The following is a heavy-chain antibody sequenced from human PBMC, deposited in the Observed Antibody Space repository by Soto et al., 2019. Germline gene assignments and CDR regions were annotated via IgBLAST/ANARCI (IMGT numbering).Heavy chain of an antibody. CDR1: GSTFSSSE. J-gene: IGHJ6*02. CDR2: ISKSSSVI. Sequence: EVQLVESGGGLVQPGGSLRLSCAASGSTFSSSEMHWVRQAPGKGLEWVSYISKSSSVIYYADSVKGRFTISRDNAKNLLYLQRNSLRAEDTAVYFCASVNLRFSYGIDVWGQGTTVTVSS. CDR3: ASVNLRFSYGIDV. V-gene: IGHV3-48*03. D-gene: IGHD3-3*01.